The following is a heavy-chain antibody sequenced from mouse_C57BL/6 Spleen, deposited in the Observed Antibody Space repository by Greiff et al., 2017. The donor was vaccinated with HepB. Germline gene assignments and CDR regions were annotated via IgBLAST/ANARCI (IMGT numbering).Heavy chain of an antibody. Sequence: QVQLQQSGAELVKPGASVKISCKSSGYAFSSYWMNWVKQRPGKGLEWIGQIYPGDGDTNYNGKFKGKATLTADKSSSTAYMQLSSLTSEDSAVYFCARTKVDSSGYFDYWGQGTTLTVSS. D-gene: IGHD3-2*02. J-gene: IGHJ2*01. CDR2: IYPGDGDT. CDR3: ARTKVDSSGYFDY. CDR1: GYAFSSYW. V-gene: IGHV1-80*01.